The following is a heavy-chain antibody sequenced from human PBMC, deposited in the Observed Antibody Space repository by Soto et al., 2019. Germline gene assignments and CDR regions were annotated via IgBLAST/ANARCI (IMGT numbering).Heavy chain of an antibody. CDR3: ARDGRGLGKLSLFEY. CDR2: IYNGEST. V-gene: IGHV3-53*01. D-gene: IGHD3-16*01. CDR1: GFNVNTDY. Sequence: EVQLVESGGGLIQPGGSLRLSCAASGFNVNTDYMNWVRQTPGKGLEWVSFIYNGESTHYADSVKGRFTISSDKSKNTLYLQMNSLRVEDTAVYYCARDGRGLGKLSLFEYWGQGILVTVSS. J-gene: IGHJ4*02.